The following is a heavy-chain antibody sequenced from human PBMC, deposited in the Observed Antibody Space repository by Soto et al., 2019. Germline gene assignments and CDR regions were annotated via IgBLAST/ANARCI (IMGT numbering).Heavy chain of an antibody. V-gene: IGHV3-30*03. CDR1: GFTFGRYG. CDR3: ARDTGFIAGSASKDKWFNT. J-gene: IGHJ5*02. Sequence: SLTPSCVASGFTFGRYGMHWVSQPPGEGREWVAVISYDGSNKYYTDSVKGRFTISRDNSKNTLYLQMNRLIDAHTAMTYRARDTGFIAGSASKDKWFNTWGQGYLVRVTS. D-gene: IGHD6-13*01. CDR2: ISYDGSNK.